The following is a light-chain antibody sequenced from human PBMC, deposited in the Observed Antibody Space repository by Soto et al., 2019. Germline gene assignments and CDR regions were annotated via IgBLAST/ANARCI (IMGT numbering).Light chain of an antibody. CDR3: QQTYSSPLT. V-gene: IGKV1-39*01. CDR1: QSIISY. Sequence: DTQMTQSPSSLSASVGDRVTITCRASQSIISYLNWYQQKPGTAPKLLIYATYTLQSGVPSRFSGSGSGTDFTLTISSLQPEDFATYYCQQTYSSPLTFGGGTKVQIK. J-gene: IGKJ4*01. CDR2: ATY.